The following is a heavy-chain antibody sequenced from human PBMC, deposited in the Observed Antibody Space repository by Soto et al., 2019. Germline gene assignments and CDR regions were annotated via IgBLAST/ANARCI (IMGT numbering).Heavy chain of an antibody. Sequence: QVQLVQSGAEAKKPGSSVKVSCKASGGTFSSYAISWVRQAPGQGLEWMGGVIPMFDSSNYAQKFQGRVTITADESTSTAYMELNSLRFEDTAVYYCARGRGSGTYAPVGYWGQGTLVTVSS. V-gene: IGHV1-69*01. D-gene: IGHD1-26*01. CDR3: ARGRGSGTYAPVGY. CDR1: GGTFSSYA. CDR2: VIPMFDSS. J-gene: IGHJ4*02.